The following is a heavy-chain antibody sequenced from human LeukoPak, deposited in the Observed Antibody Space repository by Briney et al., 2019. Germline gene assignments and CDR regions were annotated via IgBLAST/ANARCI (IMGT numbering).Heavy chain of an antibody. V-gene: IGHV3-66*01. CDR1: GFTVSSNY. CDR2: IYSGGST. Sequence: QSGGSLRLSCAASGFTVSSNYMSWVRQAPGKGLEWVSVIYSGGSTYYADSVKGRFTISRDNSKNTLYLQMNSLRAEDTAVYYCARARGLPHWYFDLWGRGTLVTVSS. CDR3: ARARGLPHWYFDL. D-gene: IGHD3-10*01. J-gene: IGHJ2*01.